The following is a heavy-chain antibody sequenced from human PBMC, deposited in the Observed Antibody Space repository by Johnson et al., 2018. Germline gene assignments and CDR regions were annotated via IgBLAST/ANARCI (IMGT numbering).Heavy chain of an antibody. CDR3: ARWTSSADFLH. J-gene: IGHJ1*01. Sequence: QVQLVQSGAEVKKXGASVKVSCKASGYTFSNYDINWVRQATGQGLEWMGWMNPNSGDTGHAQKFQGRVTLTRDTSISTAYMELSSLTSEDTAVYYCARWTSSADFLHWGQGTLVTVSS. CDR1: GYTFSNYD. D-gene: IGHD6-6*01. V-gene: IGHV1-8*01. CDR2: MNPNSGDT.